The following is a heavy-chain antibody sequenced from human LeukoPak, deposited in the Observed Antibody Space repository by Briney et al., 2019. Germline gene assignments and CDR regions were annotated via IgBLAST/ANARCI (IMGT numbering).Heavy chain of an antibody. CDR3: ARSSRLGTLRFFAFDI. CDR2: ISSNGGST. CDR1: GFTFSSYA. D-gene: IGHD3-3*01. V-gene: IGHV3-64*01. Sequence: PAGSLRLSCAASGFTFSSYAMHWVRQAPGKGLEYVSAISSNGGSTYYANSVKVRFTISRDNSKNTLYLQMGSLRAEDMAVYYCARSSRLGTLRFFAFDIWGQGTMVTVSS. J-gene: IGHJ3*02.